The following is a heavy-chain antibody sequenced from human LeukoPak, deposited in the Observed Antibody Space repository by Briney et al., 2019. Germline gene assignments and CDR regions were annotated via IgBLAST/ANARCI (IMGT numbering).Heavy chain of an antibody. D-gene: IGHD2-15*01. CDR1: RFTFSSYS. J-gene: IGHJ4*02. V-gene: IGHV3-21*01. CDR2: ISSSGSYI. CDR3: ARDMTPWVD. Sequence: GGSLRLSCAASRFTFSSYSMNWVRQAPGKGLEWVSSISSSGSYIYHADSVKGRFTISRDNAKNSLYLQMNSLRAEDTAVYYCARDMTPWVDWGQGTLVTVSS.